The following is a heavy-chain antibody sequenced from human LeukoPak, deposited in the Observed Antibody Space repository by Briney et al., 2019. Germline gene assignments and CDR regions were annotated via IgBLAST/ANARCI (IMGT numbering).Heavy chain of an antibody. CDR3: ARTTRHLLSYYMDV. CDR2: IYYSGST. V-gene: IGHV4-39*01. CDR1: GGSISSSSYY. D-gene: IGHD2-2*01. J-gene: IGHJ6*03. Sequence: SETLSLTCAVSGGSISSSSYYWGWIRQPPGKGLEWIGSIYYSGSTYYNPSLKSRVAISVDTSKNQFSLKLSSVTAADTGVYYCARTTRHLLSYYMDVWGKGTTVTVSS.